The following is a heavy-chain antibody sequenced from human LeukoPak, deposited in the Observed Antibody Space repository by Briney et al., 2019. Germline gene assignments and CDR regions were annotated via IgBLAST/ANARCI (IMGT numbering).Heavy chain of an antibody. D-gene: IGHD2-2*01. V-gene: IGHV3-48*01. J-gene: IGHJ3*02. CDR2: ISSSSSTI. CDR3: ARSPLGYCSSTSCLSAFDI. CDR1: GFTFSSYS. Sequence: PGGSLRLSCAATGFTFSSYSMNWVRQAPGKGLEWVSYISSSSSTIYYADSVKGRFTISRDNAKNSLYLQMNSLRAEDTAVYCCARSPLGYCSSTSCLSAFDIWGQGTMVTVSS.